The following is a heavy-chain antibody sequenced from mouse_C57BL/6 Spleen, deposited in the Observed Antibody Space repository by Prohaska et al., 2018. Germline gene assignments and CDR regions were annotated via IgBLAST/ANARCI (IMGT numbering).Heavy chain of an antibody. CDR1: GFSFNTYA. CDR3: VSGVSNHFDY. CDR2: XRSKSNKYET. V-gene: IGHV10-1*01. J-gene: IGHJ2*01. D-gene: IGHD2-5*01. Sequence: EVQLVESGGGLVQPKGSLKLSCAASGFSFNTYAMNWVRQAPGKGLEWVXXXRSKSNKYETYYAYSVKDRFTISRDDSESMLYLQMNNLKTEDTAMYYCVSGVSNHFDYWGQGTTLTVSS.